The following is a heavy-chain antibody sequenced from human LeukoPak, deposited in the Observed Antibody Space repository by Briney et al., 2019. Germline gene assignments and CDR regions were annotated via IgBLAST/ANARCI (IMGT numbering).Heavy chain of an antibody. CDR2: ISAYNGNT. Sequence: ASVKVSCKASGYTFTSYGISWVRQAPGQGLEWMGWISAYNGNTNYAQKLQGRVTMTTDTSTSTAYMEVRSLRSDDTAVYYCARGFYSGYDLYYYYYMDVWGKGTTVTVSS. D-gene: IGHD5-12*01. CDR3: ARGFYSGYDLYYYYYMDV. V-gene: IGHV1-18*01. J-gene: IGHJ6*03. CDR1: GYTFTSYG.